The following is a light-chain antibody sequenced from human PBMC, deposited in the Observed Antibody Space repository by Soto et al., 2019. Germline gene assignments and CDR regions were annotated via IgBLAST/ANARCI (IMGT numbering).Light chain of an antibody. CDR3: SSYTTSHTLV. V-gene: IGLV2-14*01. J-gene: IGLJ1*01. CDR2: DVT. CDR1: SSDVGGYNS. Sequence: QSVLGQPASVSGSPGQSITVSCTGTSSDVGGYNSVSWYQQHPGKAPKLMIYDVTNRPSGVSDRFSGSKSGNTASLTISGLQAEDEADFYCSSYTTSHTLVFGTGTRSPS.